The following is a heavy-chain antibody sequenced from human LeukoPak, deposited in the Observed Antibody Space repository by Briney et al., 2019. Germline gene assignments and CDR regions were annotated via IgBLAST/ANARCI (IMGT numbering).Heavy chain of an antibody. D-gene: IGHD7-27*01. V-gene: IGHV1-2*02. Sequence: ASVKVSCKASGYTFTDNYFHWVRKAPRQGLEWVGWIHPNTGGTHYAQNFQGRATLTRDTSISTAYMELSGLRSDDSAVYYCARDHNWGPDYWGQGTLVTVSS. CDR1: GYTFTDNY. CDR3: ARDHNWGPDY. CDR2: IHPNTGGT. J-gene: IGHJ4*01.